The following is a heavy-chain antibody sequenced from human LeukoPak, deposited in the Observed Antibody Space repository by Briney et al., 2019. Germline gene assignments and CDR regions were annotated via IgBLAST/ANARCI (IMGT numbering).Heavy chain of an antibody. V-gene: IGHV4-61*08. CDR1: GGSISSGDYY. CDR2: IYYSGST. Sequence: SQTLSLTCTVSGGSISSGDYYWSWIRQPPGKGLEWIGYIYYSGSTNYNPSLKSRVTISVDTSKNQFSLKLSSVTAADTAVYYCARRRFMAGHFDYWGQGTLVTVSS. J-gene: IGHJ4*02. D-gene: IGHD3-16*01. CDR3: ARRRFMAGHFDY.